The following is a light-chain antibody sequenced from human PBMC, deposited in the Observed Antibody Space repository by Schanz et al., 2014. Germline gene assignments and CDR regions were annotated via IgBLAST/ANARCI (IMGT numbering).Light chain of an antibody. CDR2: EGS. J-gene: IGLJ3*02. CDR3: CSYAGSSNRHWV. V-gene: IGLV2-23*01. Sequence: QSALTQPASVSGSPGQSITISCTGTSSDIGSYNLVSWYQQHPDKAPKLMIYEGSKRPSGVSNRFSGSKSGNTASLTISGLQAEEEADYYCCSYAGSSNRHWVFGGGTKLTVL. CDR1: SSDIGSYNL.